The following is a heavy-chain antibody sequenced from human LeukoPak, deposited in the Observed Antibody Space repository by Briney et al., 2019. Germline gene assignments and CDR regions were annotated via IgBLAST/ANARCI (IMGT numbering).Heavy chain of an antibody. CDR2: IRSDGYHT. CDR3: VRDYHWGFDY. D-gene: IGHD7-27*01. V-gene: IGHV3-30*02. CDR1: GFIFDAHD. Sequence: PGGSLRLSCGASGFIFDAHDMHWVRQAPGKGLEWVAFIRSDGYHTYYADSVKGRFTITRDNSKNNVYLQMYSLRVEDTSIYYCVRDYHWGFDYWGQGTVVTVSS. J-gene: IGHJ4*02.